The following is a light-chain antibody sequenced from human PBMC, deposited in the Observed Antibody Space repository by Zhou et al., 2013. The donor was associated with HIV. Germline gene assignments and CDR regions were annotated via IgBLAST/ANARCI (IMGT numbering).Light chain of an antibody. CDR1: QNISNF. V-gene: IGKV1-39*01. CDR2: AAS. Sequence: DIQLTQSPSTLSASVGDRVSITCRASQNISNFLVWYQQKPGKAPKSLIYAASSLQSGVPSKFSGSGSGTDFTLTISSLQPDDFATYYCQQTYSTLTFGGGTKVEIK. CDR3: QQTYSTLT. J-gene: IGKJ4*01.